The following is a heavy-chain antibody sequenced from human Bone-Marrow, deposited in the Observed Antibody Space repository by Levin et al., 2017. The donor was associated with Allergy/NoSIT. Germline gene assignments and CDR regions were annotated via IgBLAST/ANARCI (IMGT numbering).Heavy chain of an antibody. CDR1: GGSISSGGYY. CDR2: IYYTGRT. Sequence: SCSVSGGSISSGGYYWSWIRQHPERGLEWIACIYYTGRTAYNPSLKTRITIALNTSQNQLSLQLSSVTAADTAIYYCARDDYFGSGSYAHYWGQGTLVTVSA. CDR3: ARDDYFGSGSYAHY. J-gene: IGHJ4*02. V-gene: IGHV4-31*03. D-gene: IGHD3-10*01.